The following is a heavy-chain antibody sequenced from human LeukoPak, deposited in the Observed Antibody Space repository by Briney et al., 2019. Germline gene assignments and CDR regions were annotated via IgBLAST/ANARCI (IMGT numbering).Heavy chain of an antibody. CDR1: GYTFTSYG. Sequence: ASVKVSCKASGYTFTSYGISWVRQAPGQGLEWTGWISAYNGNTNYAQKLQGRVTMTTDTSTSTAYMELRSLRSDDTAVYYCARLGLLWFGDNWFDPWGQGTLVTVSS. CDR2: ISAYNGNT. D-gene: IGHD3-10*01. J-gene: IGHJ5*02. V-gene: IGHV1-18*04. CDR3: ARLGLLWFGDNWFDP.